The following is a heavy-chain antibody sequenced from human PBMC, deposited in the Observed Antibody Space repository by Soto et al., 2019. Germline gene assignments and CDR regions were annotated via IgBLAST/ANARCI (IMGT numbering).Heavy chain of an antibody. Sequence: ASVKVSCKASGYTFTSYDINWVRQATGQGLEWMGWMNPNSGNTGYAQKFQGRVTMTRNTSISTAYMELSSLRSEDTAVYYCARVGNSGYDPYDDYWGQGTLVTVSS. CDR2: MNPNSGNT. V-gene: IGHV1-8*01. CDR1: GYTFTSYD. J-gene: IGHJ4*02. D-gene: IGHD5-12*01. CDR3: ARVGNSGYDPYDDY.